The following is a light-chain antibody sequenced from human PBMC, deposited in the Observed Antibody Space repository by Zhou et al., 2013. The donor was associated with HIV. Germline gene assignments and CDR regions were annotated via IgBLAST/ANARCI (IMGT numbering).Light chain of an antibody. V-gene: IGKV3-20*01. CDR1: QSVSSSY. Sequence: EIVLTQSPATLSLSPGERATLSCRASQSVSSSYLAWYQQKPGQAPRLLFYGSSIRATGIPDRFSGSGSGTDFTLTISRLEPEDFAVYYCQQYGSSPLTFGGGTKVEIK. J-gene: IGKJ4*01. CDR2: GSS. CDR3: QQYGSSPLT.